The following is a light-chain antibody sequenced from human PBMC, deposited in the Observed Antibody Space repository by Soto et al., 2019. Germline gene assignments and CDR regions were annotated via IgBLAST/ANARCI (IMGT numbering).Light chain of an antibody. Sequence: AIRMTQSPSSFSASTGDRVTITCRASQGISSYLAWYQQKPGKAPKLLIYASSTLQSGVPSRFSGSRSGTDFTRTIGCLQSEELVTYYCQQYYSYPYTFGQGTKLEIK. J-gene: IGKJ2*01. V-gene: IGKV1-8*01. CDR2: ASS. CDR1: QGISSY. CDR3: QQYYSYPYT.